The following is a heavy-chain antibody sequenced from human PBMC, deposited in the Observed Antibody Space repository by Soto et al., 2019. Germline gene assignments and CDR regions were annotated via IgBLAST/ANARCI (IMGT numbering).Heavy chain of an antibody. CDR3: ARALNLPNTYWGFLSYYYGMDV. J-gene: IGHJ6*02. CDR2: IWYDGSNK. V-gene: IGHV3-33*01. Sequence: GGSLRLSCAASGFTFSSYGMHWVRQAPGKGLEWVAVIWYDGSNKYYADSVKGRFTISRDNSKNTLYLQMNSLRAEDTAVYYCARALNLPNTYWGFLSYYYGMDVWGQGTTVTAP. D-gene: IGHD7-27*01. CDR1: GFTFSSYG.